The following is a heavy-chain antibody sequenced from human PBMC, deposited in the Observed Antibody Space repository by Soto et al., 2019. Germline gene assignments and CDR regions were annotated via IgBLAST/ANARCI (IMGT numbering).Heavy chain of an antibody. CDR2: IWYDGSNK. V-gene: IGHV3-33*01. D-gene: IGHD3-3*01. Sequence: PGGSLRLSCAASGFTFSSYGMHWVRQAPGKGLEWVAVIWYDGSNKYYADSVKGRFTISRDNSKNTLYLQMNSLRAEDTAVYYCARGGLFYDFWSGYDLKPRDYYYGMDVWGQGTRVTVSS. CDR3: ARGGLFYDFWSGYDLKPRDYYYGMDV. J-gene: IGHJ6*02. CDR1: GFTFSSYG.